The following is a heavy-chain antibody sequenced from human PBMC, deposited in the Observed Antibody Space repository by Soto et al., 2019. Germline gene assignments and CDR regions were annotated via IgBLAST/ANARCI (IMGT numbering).Heavy chain of an antibody. J-gene: IGHJ4*02. CDR2: ISPTGGST. D-gene: IGHD4-4*01. CDR1: GFPFSTYA. V-gene: IGHV3-23*01. CDR3: AKAQRGILPTTTGGLDY. Sequence: EVQLLESGGNLVQPGGSLRLSCAGSGFPFSTYAVSWVRQTPGKGLEWVSAISPTGGSTYYAASVRGRFTISRDNSKNTVFLQMSGLRAEDTAIYYCAKAQRGILPTTTGGLDYWGQGTVLSVSS.